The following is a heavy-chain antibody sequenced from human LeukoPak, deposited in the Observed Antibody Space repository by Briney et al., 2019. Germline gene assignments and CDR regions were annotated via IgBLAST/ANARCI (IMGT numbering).Heavy chain of an antibody. Sequence: SETLSLTCTVSDGSISSYYWSWIRQPPGKGLECLGYMYYSGSTNYNPSLKSRVTISIDTSKNQFSPKLSSVTAADTAVYYCARTSRVGNTGYFFDYWGQGTLVTVSS. J-gene: IGHJ4*02. CDR3: ARTSRVGNTGYFFDY. V-gene: IGHV4-59*01. CDR2: MYYSGST. CDR1: DGSISSYY. D-gene: IGHD1-26*01.